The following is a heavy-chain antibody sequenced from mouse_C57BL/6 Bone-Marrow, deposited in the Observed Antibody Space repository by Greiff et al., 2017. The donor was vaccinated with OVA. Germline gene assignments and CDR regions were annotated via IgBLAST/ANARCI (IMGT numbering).Heavy chain of an antibody. CDR1: GYSFTGYY. CDR3: ARDDGFDD. Sequence: VQLQQSGPELVKPGASVKISCKASGYSFTGYYMNWVKQSPEKSLEWIGEINPSTGGTTYNQKFKAKATLTVDKSSSTAYMPLKSLTSEDSAVYYCARDDGFDDWGQGTTLTVSS. CDR2: INPSTGGT. V-gene: IGHV1-42*01. J-gene: IGHJ2*01. D-gene: IGHD2-12*01.